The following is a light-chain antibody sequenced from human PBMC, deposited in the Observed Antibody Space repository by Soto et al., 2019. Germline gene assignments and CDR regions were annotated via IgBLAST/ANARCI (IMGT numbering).Light chain of an antibody. V-gene: IGKV1-5*01. Sequence: DIQMTQSPSTLSASVGDRVTITCRASQSLSSWLAWYQQKPGKAPKLLIYDASSLESGVPSRFSGSGSGSEFTLTISSLQPDDFANYYCQHLRTFGQGTKVEIK. CDR2: DAS. CDR1: QSLSSW. CDR3: QHLRT. J-gene: IGKJ1*01.